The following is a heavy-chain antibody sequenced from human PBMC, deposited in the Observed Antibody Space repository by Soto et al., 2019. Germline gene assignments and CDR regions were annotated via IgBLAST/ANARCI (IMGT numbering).Heavy chain of an antibody. Sequence: QLQLQESGPGLVKPSQTLSLTCTVSGAAISSGGYYWTRIRQRPGKGLEWIGSTYYTGNTYYNPSRKSRGTMSVDTSNNQCSLRLTSVTGADRAVYYCASGGYYDSSRSLRAPFDPWGQGALVIVSS. CDR2: TYYTGNT. V-gene: IGHV4-31*03. D-gene: IGHD3-22*01. CDR1: GAAISSGGYY. CDR3: ASGGYYDSSRSLRAPFDP. J-gene: IGHJ5*02.